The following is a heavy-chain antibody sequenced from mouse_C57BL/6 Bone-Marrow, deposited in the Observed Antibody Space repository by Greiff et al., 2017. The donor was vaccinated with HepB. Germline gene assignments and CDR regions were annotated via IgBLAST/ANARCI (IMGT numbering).Heavy chain of an antibody. V-gene: IGHV5-15*01. CDR1: GFTFSDYG. J-gene: IGHJ1*03. CDR2: ISNLAYSI. Sequence: EVKLMESGGGLVQPGGSLKLSCAASGFTFSDYGMAWVRQAPRKGPEWVAFISNLAYSIYYADTVTGRFTISRENAKNTLYLEMSSLRSEDTAMYYCARQSYYYGSSYWYFDVWGTGTTVTVSS. D-gene: IGHD1-1*01. CDR3: ARQSYYYGSSYWYFDV.